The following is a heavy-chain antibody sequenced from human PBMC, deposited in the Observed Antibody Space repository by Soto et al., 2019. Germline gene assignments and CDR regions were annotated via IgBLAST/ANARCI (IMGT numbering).Heavy chain of an antibody. CDR1: GGSISSGGYY. Sequence: SETLSLTCTVSGGSISSGGYYWSWIRQHPGKGLEWIGYIYYSGSTYYNPSLKSRVTISVDTSKNQFSLKLSSVTAADTAVYYCAREHSGYDWSWHISGWDTRGTYNWFDLRGQGTLVTVSS. V-gene: IGHV4-31*03. J-gene: IGHJ5*02. CDR3: AREHSGYDWSWHISGWDTRGTYNWFDL. CDR2: IYYSGST. D-gene: IGHD5-12*01.